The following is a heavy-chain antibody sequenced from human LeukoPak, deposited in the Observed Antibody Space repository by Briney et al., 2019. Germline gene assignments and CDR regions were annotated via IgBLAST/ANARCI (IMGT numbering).Heavy chain of an antibody. CDR2: INPSGGST. Sequence: ASVKVSCKASGYTFTSYAMNWVRQAPGQGLEWMGIINPSGGSTSYAQKFQGRVTMTRDMSTSTVYMELSSLRSEDTAVYYCARESSVAGILFDYWGQGTLVTVSS. CDR3: ARESSVAGILFDY. V-gene: IGHV1-46*01. CDR1: GYTFTSYA. J-gene: IGHJ4*02. D-gene: IGHD6-19*01.